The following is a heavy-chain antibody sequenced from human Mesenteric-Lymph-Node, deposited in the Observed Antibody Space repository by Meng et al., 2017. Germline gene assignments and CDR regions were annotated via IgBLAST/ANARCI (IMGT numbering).Heavy chain of an antibody. V-gene: IGHV7-4-1*02. CDR1: GYTFTSYA. CDR3: ASIAALSGYPLFDY. D-gene: IGHD3-3*01. J-gene: IGHJ4*02. CDR2: INTITGIP. Sequence: VQLVQSGSEFKRPGASVKIAGKASGYTFTSYAMSWVRQAPGQGLEWMGWINTITGIPTYAQDFTGRFVSSLDTSVSTAYLQISSLKAEDTAVYYCASIAALSGYPLFDYWGQGTLVTVSS.